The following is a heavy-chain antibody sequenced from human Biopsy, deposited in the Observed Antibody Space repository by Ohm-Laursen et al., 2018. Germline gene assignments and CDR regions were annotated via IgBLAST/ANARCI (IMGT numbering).Heavy chain of an antibody. V-gene: IGHV4-39*01. CDR1: GDSISSSTYY. J-gene: IGHJ5*02. Sequence: SDTLSLTCSVSGDSISSSTYYWAWLRQPPGKGLEWIGSIYNTETTFYNPSLRSRVTISVDTSTNQFSLKVSSVTAADTALYFCARHPTGFWFDPWGHGTLVTVSS. CDR3: ARHPTGFWFDP. CDR2: IYNTETT.